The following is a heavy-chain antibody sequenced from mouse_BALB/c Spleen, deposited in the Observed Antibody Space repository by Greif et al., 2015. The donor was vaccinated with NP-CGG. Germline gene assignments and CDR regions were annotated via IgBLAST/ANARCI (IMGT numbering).Heavy chain of an antibody. V-gene: IGHV1S22*01. CDR3: TREDYGPWFAY. Sequence: LQQSGSELVRPGASVKLSCKASGYTFTSYWMHWVKQRHGQGLEWIGNIYPGSGSTNYDEKFKSKGTLTVDTSSSTAYMHLSSLTSEDSAVYYCTREDYGPWFAYWGQGTLVTVSA. CDR2: IYPGSGST. D-gene: IGHD1-2*01. CDR1: GYTFTSYW. J-gene: IGHJ3*01.